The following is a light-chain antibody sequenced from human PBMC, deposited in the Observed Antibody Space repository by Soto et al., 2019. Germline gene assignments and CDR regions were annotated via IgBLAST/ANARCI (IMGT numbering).Light chain of an antibody. CDR3: QQHYNGPLN. V-gene: IGKV3-11*01. Sequence: EIVLTQSPATLSLSPGERATLSCRASQSVGNTLAWYQQKPGQAPGLLIYEASTRATGIPARFSGSGSGTDFTLTISSLETEDFAVYYWQQHYNGPLNFGGGTKVEIK. CDR2: EAS. CDR1: QSVGNT. J-gene: IGKJ4*01.